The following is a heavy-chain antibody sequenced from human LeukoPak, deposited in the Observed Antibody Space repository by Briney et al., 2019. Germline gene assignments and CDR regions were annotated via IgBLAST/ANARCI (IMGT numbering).Heavy chain of an antibody. Sequence: VKVSCKVSGYTLTELSMHWVRQAPGKGLEWMGGFDPEDGETIYAQKFQGRVTMTEDTSTDTAYMELRSLRSDDTAVYYCARDHTLGKYYDFWSGYYKEYYFDYWGQGTLVTVSS. CDR3: ARDHTLGKYYDFWSGYYKEYYFDY. D-gene: IGHD3-3*01. CDR1: GYTLTELS. V-gene: IGHV1-24*01. J-gene: IGHJ4*02. CDR2: FDPEDGET.